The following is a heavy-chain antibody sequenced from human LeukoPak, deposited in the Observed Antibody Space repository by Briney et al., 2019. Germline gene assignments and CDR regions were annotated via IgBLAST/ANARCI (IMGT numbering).Heavy chain of an antibody. CDR1: GYSISSGYY. D-gene: IGHD2-8*01. CDR2: IYYSGST. V-gene: IGHV4-38-2*02. CDR3: ARGRSNGWFY. J-gene: IGHJ4*02. Sequence: PSETLSLTCTVSGYSISSGYYWGWIRQPPGKGLEWIGYIYYSGSTYYNPSLKSRVTISVDTSKNQFSLKLSSVTAADTAVYYCARGRSNGWFYWGQGTLVTVSS.